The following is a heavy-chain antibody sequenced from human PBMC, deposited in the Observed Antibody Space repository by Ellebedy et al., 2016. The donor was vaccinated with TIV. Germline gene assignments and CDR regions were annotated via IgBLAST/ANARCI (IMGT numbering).Heavy chain of an antibody. CDR1: GFTFSSYA. V-gene: IGHV3-30*04. J-gene: IGHJ6*02. CDR3: ARDAVQFYYYGMDV. Sequence: GGSLRLSCAASGFTFSSYAIHWVRQAPGKGLEWVAVVSYDGRNKYYADSVKGRSTISRDNSKNTLYLQMNSLRPEDTAVYYCARDAVQFYYYGMDVWGQGTTVTVSS. CDR2: VSYDGRNK.